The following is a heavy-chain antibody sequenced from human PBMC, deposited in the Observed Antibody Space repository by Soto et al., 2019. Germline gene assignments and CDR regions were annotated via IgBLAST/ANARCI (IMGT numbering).Heavy chain of an antibody. V-gene: IGHV4-4*07. CDR2: IYTSGST. CDR1: GGSISSYY. D-gene: IGHD6-13*01. J-gene: IGHJ6*02. Sequence: QVQLQESGPGLGKPSETLSLTCTVSGGSISSYYWSWIRQPAGKGLEWIGRIYTSGSTNYNPSLKSRVTMSVDTSKNKFSLKLSSVNAADTAVYYCARTKYSSSWYGGHLMAVWGQGTTVTVSS. CDR3: ARTKYSSSWYGGHLMAV.